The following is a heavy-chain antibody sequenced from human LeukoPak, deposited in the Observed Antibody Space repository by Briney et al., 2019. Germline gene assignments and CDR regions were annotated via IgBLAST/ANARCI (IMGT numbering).Heavy chain of an antibody. Sequence: ASVKVSCKASGYTFTSYAMHWVRQAPGQRLEWMGWINAGNGNTKYSQKFQGRVTITRDTSASTAYMELSSLRSEDTAVYYCARDRTDGSGYYYYYYGMDVWGQGTTVTVSS. D-gene: IGHD3-22*01. J-gene: IGHJ6*02. CDR3: ARDRTDGSGYYYYYYGMDV. V-gene: IGHV1-3*01. CDR2: INAGNGNT. CDR1: GYTFTSYA.